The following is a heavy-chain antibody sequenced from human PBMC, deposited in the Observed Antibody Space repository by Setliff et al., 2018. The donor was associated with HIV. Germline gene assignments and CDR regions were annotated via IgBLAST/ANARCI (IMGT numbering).Heavy chain of an antibody. D-gene: IGHD3-22*01. CDR1: GGTFRKYS. V-gene: IGHV1-69*13. CDR3: ARDDHYYDMGSIYSDWYFDV. J-gene: IGHJ2*01. Sequence: SVKVSCKASGGTFRKYSISWVRQAPGQGLEWVGGIIPMFGSTTYAQKFYGRVTITADESTDTVEMELTSLTSEDTAMYYCARDDHYYDMGSIYSDWYFDVWG. CDR2: IIPMFGST.